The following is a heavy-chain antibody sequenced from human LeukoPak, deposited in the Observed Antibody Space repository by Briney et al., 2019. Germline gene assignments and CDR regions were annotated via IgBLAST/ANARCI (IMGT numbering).Heavy chain of an antibody. V-gene: IGHV3-23*01. CDR1: EFTFSNYA. CDR2: ISGSGGAT. D-gene: IGHD3-9*01. Sequence: HPGGSLRLSCAASEFTFSNYAMSWVRQAPGKGLEWVSGISGSGGATYYADSVKGRFTISRDNSKNTLYLQMNSLRAEDTAVYYCAKDFWFFLPDYWGQGTLVTVSS. J-gene: IGHJ4*02. CDR3: AKDFWFFLPDY.